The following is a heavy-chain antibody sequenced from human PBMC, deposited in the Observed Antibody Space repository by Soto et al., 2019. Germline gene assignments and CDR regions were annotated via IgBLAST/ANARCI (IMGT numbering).Heavy chain of an antibody. CDR3: ARDSSPYYDFWSGFYTYFDY. CDR2: ISYDGSNK. J-gene: IGHJ4*02. CDR1: GFTFSIYG. Sequence: GGSLGLSCAASGFTFSIYGMHWVRQAPGKGPEWVAVISYDGSNKYYADSVKGRFTISRDNSKNTLYLQINSLRAEDTAVYYCARDSSPYYDFWSGFYTYFDYWGQGA. V-gene: IGHV3-30*03. D-gene: IGHD3-3*01.